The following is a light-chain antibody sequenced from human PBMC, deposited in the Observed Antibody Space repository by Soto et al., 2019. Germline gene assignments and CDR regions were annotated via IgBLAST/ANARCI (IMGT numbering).Light chain of an antibody. CDR3: QQYGSSPFT. J-gene: IGKJ4*01. CDR1: QTISRAS. Sequence: EIVLTQSPATLSLSPGERATLSCGASQTISRASLAWYQQRPGLAPRLLIYDSSTRDPGIPDRFSGSGSGTDLTLTISRLEPEDSAVYYCQQYGSSPFTFGGGTRVDIK. V-gene: IGKV3D-20*01. CDR2: DSS.